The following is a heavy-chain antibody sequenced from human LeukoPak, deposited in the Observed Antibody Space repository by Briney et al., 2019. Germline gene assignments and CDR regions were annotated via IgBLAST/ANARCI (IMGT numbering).Heavy chain of an antibody. CDR2: ISGSGGST. V-gene: IGHV3-23*01. CDR3: AKDSLIAAAGTGGDY. Sequence: GGSLRLSCAASGFTFDDYAMHWVRQAPGKGLEWVSGISGSGGSTYYADSVKGRFTISRDNSKNTLYLQMNSLRAEDTAVYYCAKDSLIAAAGTGGDYWGQGTLVTVSS. D-gene: IGHD6-13*01. CDR1: GFTFDDYA. J-gene: IGHJ4*02.